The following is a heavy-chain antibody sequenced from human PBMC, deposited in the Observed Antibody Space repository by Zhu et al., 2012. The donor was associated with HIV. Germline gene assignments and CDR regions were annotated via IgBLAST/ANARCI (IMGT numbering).Heavy chain of an antibody. D-gene: IGHD5-18*01. J-gene: IGHJ4*02. Sequence: EVQLLESGGGLVQPGGSLRLSCAASGFTFSSYAMSWVRQAPGKGLEWVSAISGSGGSTYYADSVKGRFTISRDNSKNTLYLQMNSLRAEDTAVYYCAKDREEVGYSYGHPYFDYWXQGTLVTVSS. CDR1: GFTFSSYA. CDR2: ISGSGGST. CDR3: AKDREEVGYSYGHPYFDY. V-gene: IGHV3-23*01.